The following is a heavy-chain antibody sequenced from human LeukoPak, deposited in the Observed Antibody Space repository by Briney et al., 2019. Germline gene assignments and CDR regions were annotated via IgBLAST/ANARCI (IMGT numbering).Heavy chain of an antibody. D-gene: IGHD3-10*01. V-gene: IGHV1-18*01. J-gene: IGHJ4*02. Sequence: ASVKVSCKASGYTFTSYGISWVRQAPGQGLEWMGWISAYNGNTNYAQKLQGRVTMTTDTSASTAYMELRSLRSDDTAVYFCATEGKMIRGVYTDYWGQGTLVTVSS. CDR1: GYTFTSYG. CDR3: ATEGKMIRGVYTDY. CDR2: ISAYNGNT.